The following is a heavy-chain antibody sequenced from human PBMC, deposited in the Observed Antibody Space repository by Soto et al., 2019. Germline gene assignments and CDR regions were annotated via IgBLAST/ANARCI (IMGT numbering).Heavy chain of an antibody. CDR1: GFSFSGYG. J-gene: IGHJ4*02. D-gene: IGHD6-6*01. Sequence: QVQLVESGGGVVQPGRSLRLSCAASGFSFSGYGVHWVRQAPGKGLEWVAVISFDGSNKYYADSVKGRFTISRDNSKNTLYLQMNSLRAEDTAVYYCAKDLYSSSSQVDHWGQGTLVTVSS. V-gene: IGHV3-30*18. CDR2: ISFDGSNK. CDR3: AKDLYSSSSQVDH.